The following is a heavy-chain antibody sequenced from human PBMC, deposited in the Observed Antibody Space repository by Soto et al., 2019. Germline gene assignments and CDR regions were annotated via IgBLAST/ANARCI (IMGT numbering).Heavy chain of an antibody. CDR3: ASNSSSWYGYFDY. Sequence: QSGGSLRLSCAASGFTFSSYATHWVRQAPGKGLEWVAVISYDGSNKYYADSVKGRFTISRDNSKNTLYLQMNSLRAEDTAVYYCASNSSSWYGYFDYWGQGTLVTVSS. J-gene: IGHJ4*02. CDR2: ISYDGSNK. CDR1: GFTFSSYA. D-gene: IGHD6-13*01. V-gene: IGHV3-30-3*01.